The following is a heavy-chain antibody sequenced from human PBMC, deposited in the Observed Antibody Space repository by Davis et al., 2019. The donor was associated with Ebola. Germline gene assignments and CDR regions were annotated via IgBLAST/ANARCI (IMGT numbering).Heavy chain of an antibody. CDR1: GGSISSGGYY. D-gene: IGHD2-2*01. CDR2: IYYSGST. Sequence: MPSETLSLTCTVSGGSISSGGYYWSWIRQHPGKGLEWIGCIYYSGSTNYNPSLKSRVTISVDTSKNQFSLKLSSVTAADTAVYYCARGRMREYQLIDWFDPWGQGTLVTVSS. J-gene: IGHJ5*02. CDR3: ARGRMREYQLIDWFDP. V-gene: IGHV4-61*08.